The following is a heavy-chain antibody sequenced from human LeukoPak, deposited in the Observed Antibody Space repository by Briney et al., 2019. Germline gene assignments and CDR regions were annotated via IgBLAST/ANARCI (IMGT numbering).Heavy chain of an antibody. V-gene: IGHV1-18*01. CDR3: ASSRIVGATPLFDI. Sequence: GASVKVSCKASGYTFTSYGISWVRQAPGRGLEWMGWISAYNGNTNYAQKLQGRVTMTTDTSTSTAYMELRSLRSDDTAVYYCASSRIVGATPLFDIWGQGTMVTVSS. D-gene: IGHD1-26*01. J-gene: IGHJ3*02. CDR2: ISAYNGNT. CDR1: GYTFTSYG.